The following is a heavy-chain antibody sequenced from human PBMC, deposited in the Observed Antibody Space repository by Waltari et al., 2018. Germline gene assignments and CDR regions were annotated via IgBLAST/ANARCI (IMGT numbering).Heavy chain of an antibody. CDR3: ADNYDILTGYLDY. CDR2: ISGSGGST. J-gene: IGHJ4*02. D-gene: IGHD3-9*01. CDR1: GFTFSSYA. V-gene: IGHV3-23*01. Sequence: EVQLLESGGGLVQPGGSLRLSCAASGFTFSSYAMSWVRQAPGKGLEWVSAISGSGGSTYYADSVKGRFTISRDNSKYTLYLQMNSLRAEDTAVYYCADNYDILTGYLDYWGQGTLVTVSS.